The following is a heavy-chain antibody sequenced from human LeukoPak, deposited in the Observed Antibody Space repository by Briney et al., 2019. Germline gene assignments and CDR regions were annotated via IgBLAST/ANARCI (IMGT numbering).Heavy chain of an antibody. CDR1: GFTVSSNY. CDR2: IYSGGST. CDR3: AKSGYNRFDY. V-gene: IGHV3-66*01. D-gene: IGHD5-24*01. Sequence: GGSLRLSCAASGFTVSSNYMSWVRQAPGKGLEWVSVIYSGGSTYYADSVKGRFTFSRDNSKNTLYLQMNSLIAEDTAVYYCAKSGYNRFDYWGQGTRVTVSS. J-gene: IGHJ4*02.